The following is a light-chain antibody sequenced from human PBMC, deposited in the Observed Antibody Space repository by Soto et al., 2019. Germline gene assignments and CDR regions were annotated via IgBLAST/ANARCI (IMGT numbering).Light chain of an antibody. J-gene: IGLJ1*01. CDR2: DDN. CDR1: SSNIGGNS. CDR3: GSWDSSLSAYV. Sequence: SVLTQPPSVSAAPGQKVTISCSGSSSNIGGNSVSWYQQLPGTAPKLLIYDDNKRPSGIPDRFSGSKSGTSATLGITGFQTGDEADYYCGSWDSSLSAYVFGTGTKVNV. V-gene: IGLV1-51*01.